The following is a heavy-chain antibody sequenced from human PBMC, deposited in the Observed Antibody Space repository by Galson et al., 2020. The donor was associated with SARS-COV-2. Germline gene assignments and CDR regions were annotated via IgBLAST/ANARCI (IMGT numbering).Heavy chain of an antibody. CDR1: GLIFSDYY. V-gene: IGHV3-11*03. CDR2: ISPSSDYT. CDR3: AGSHKNFWYNFDN. Sequence: SLRLSCTASGLIFSDYYMTWIRQAPGKGLEWISYISPSSDYTNYADSVRGRFTISRDNTKTSLFLHMDSLRAEDTAVYYCAGSHKNFWYNFDNWGQGALVTVSS. J-gene: IGHJ4*02. D-gene: IGHD6-13*01.